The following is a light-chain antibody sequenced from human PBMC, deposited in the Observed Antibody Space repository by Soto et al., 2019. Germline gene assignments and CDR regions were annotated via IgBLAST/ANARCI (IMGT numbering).Light chain of an antibody. V-gene: IGKV3-11*01. CDR2: EAS. CDR1: QSVSSN. Sequence: EIVLTQSPGTLSLSPGERAALSCRASQSVSSNLAWYQQKPGQAPRLLISEASNRATGIPARFSGSGSGTDFTLTISSLEPEDFAVYYCQQSNNWPRTFGQGTKVDIK. J-gene: IGKJ1*01. CDR3: QQSNNWPRT.